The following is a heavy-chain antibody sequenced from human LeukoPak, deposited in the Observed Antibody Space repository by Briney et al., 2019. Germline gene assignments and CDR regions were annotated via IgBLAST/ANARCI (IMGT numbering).Heavy chain of an antibody. D-gene: IGHD7-27*01. CDR1: GFTFSTYT. CDR2: IGNNGGGI. V-gene: IGHV3-23*01. CDR3: AIGPNWGTHS. J-gene: IGHJ4*02. Sequence: GGSLRLSCAASGFTFSTYTMYWVRHPPGKRLEWVSIIGNNGGGIHYADSVRGRFTISRDNSKNALYLQMNGLRVEDTAVYYCAIGPNWGTHSWGQGVLVTVSS.